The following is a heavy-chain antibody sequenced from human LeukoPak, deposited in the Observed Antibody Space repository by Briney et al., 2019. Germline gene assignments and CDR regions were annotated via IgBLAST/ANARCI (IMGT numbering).Heavy chain of an antibody. Sequence: ASVKVSCKVSGYTLTELSMHWVRQAPGKGLEWMGGFDPEDGETIYAQKFQGRVTMTEDTSTDTAYMELSSLRSEDTAVYYCATDFKFGDLTRAFDIWGQGTMVTVSS. CDR2: FDPEDGET. CDR3: ATDFKFGDLTRAFDI. V-gene: IGHV1-24*01. D-gene: IGHD3-10*01. CDR1: GYTLTELS. J-gene: IGHJ3*02.